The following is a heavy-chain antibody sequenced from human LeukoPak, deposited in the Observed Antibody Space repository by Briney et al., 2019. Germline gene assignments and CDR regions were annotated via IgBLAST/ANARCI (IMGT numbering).Heavy chain of an antibody. V-gene: IGHV4-59*08. CDR1: GGSISSYY. D-gene: IGHD6-13*01. CDR3: ARPIAAADTDAFDI. Sequence: TSETLSLTCTVSGGSISSYYWSWIRQPPGKGLEWIGYIYYSGSTSYNPSLKSRVTISVDTSKNQFSLKLSSVTAADTAVYYCARPIAAADTDAFDIWGQGTMVTVSS. CDR2: IYYSGST. J-gene: IGHJ3*02.